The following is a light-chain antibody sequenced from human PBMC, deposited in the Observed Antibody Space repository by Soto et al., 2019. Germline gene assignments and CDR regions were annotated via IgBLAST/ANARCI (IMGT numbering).Light chain of an antibody. V-gene: IGLV2-8*01. Sequence: QSVLTQPPSASGSPGQSVTISCTGTSSDVGGYNYVSWFQQHPGKAPKLIIHEVNQRPSGVPDRFSGSKSGNTASLTVSGLQAEDDGTYSCSSNGGYSNVVSGNGTKVTVL. CDR3: SSNGGYSNVV. CDR1: SSDVGGYNY. CDR2: EVN. J-gene: IGLJ1*01.